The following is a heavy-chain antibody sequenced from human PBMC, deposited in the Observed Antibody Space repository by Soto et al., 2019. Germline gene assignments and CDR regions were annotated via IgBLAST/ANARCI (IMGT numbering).Heavy chain of an antibody. J-gene: IGHJ6*02. CDR3: ARVTGEGGQAHYYYYYGMDV. D-gene: IGHD6-6*01. CDR2: IYYSGST. Sequence: PSETLSLTCTVSGGSISSGDYYWSWIRQPPGKGLEWIRYIYYSGSTYYNPSLKSRVTISVDTSKNQFSLKLSSVTAADTAVYYCARVTGEGGQAHYYYYYGMDVWGQGTTVTVSS. CDR1: GGSISSGDYY. V-gene: IGHV4-30-4*01.